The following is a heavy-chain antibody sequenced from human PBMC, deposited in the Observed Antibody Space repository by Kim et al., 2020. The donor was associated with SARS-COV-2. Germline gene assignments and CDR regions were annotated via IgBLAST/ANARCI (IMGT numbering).Heavy chain of an antibody. J-gene: IGHJ4*02. Sequence: SVKVSCKASGGTFSSYAISWVRQAPGQGLEWMGGIIPIFGTANYAQKFQGRVTITADESTSTAYMELSSLRSEDTAVYYCARVGYSSSDFDYWGQGTLVTVSS. CDR1: GGTFSSYA. CDR2: IIPIFGTA. V-gene: IGHV1-69*13. CDR3: ARVGYSSSDFDY. D-gene: IGHD6-13*01.